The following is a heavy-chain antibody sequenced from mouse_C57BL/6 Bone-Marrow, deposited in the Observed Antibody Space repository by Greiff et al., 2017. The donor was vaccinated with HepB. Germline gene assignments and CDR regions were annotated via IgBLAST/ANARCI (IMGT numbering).Heavy chain of an antibody. CDR3: ARHRVLYHPIFFAY. V-gene: IGHV5-6*01. CDR2: ISSGGSYT. J-gene: IGHJ3*01. D-gene: IGHD2-12*01. Sequence: DVQLVESGGDLVKPGGSLKLSCAASGFTFSSYGMSWVRQTPDKRLEWVATISSGGSYTYYPDSVKGRFTISRDNAKNTLYLQMSSLKSEDTAMYYCARHRVLYHPIFFAYWGQGTLVTVSA. CDR1: GFTFSSYG.